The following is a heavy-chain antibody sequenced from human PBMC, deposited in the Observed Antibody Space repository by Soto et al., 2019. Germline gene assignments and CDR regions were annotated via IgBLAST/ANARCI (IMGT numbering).Heavy chain of an antibody. V-gene: IGHV3-30*04. Sequence: PGGSLRLSCAASGFTFSSYAMHWVRQAPGKGLEWVAVISYDGSNKYYADSVKGRFTISRDNSKNTLYLQMNSLRAEDTAVYYCAKDLYSSGWPGRSAFAIRGQGTMVTGSS. J-gene: IGHJ3*02. CDR1: GFTFSSYA. CDR2: ISYDGSNK. CDR3: AKDLYSSGWPGRSAFAI. D-gene: IGHD6-19*01.